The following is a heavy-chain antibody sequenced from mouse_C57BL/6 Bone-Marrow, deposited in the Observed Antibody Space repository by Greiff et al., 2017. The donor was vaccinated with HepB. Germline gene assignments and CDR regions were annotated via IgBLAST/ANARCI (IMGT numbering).Heavy chain of an antibody. V-gene: IGHV5-6*01. D-gene: IGHD2-2*01. J-gene: IGHJ1*03. CDR2: ISSGGSYT. CDR1: GFTFSSYG. Sequence: EVHLVESGGDLVKPGGSLKLSCAASGFTFSSYGMSWVRQTPDKRLEWVATISSGGSYTYYPDSVKGRFTISRDNAKNTLYLQMSSLKSEDTAMYYCARHGAPDLLWLRRREDVWGTGTTVTVSS. CDR3: ARHGAPDLLWLRRREDV.